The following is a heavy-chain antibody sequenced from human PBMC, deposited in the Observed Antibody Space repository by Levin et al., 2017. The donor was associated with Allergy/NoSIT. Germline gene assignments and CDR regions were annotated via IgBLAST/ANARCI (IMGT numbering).Heavy chain of an antibody. CDR1: GASISSNIYY. Sequence: SETLSLTCAVSGASISSNIYYWGWVRQPPGKGLEWIGTIYYSGNTYYTPSLNSRVTISVDTSKNQFSLRPSSVTAADTAVYYCAKRGPYSSSWYTYFDYWGQGTRVTVSS. CDR2: IYYSGNT. J-gene: IGHJ4*02. D-gene: IGHD6-13*01. CDR3: AKRGPYSSSWYTYFDY. V-gene: IGHV4-39*01.